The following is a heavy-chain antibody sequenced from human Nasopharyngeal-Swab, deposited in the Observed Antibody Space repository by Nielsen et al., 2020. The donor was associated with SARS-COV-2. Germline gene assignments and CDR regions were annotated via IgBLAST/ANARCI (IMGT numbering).Heavy chain of an antibody. D-gene: IGHD6-13*01. V-gene: IGHV3-66*01. CDR2: IYSGGST. J-gene: IGHJ4*02. CDR1: GFTVSSNY. CDR3: ASSGEQQLVPDY. Sequence: GESLKISCAASGFTVSSNYMSWVRQAPGKGLEWVSVIYSGGSTYYADSVQGRFTISRDNSKHTLYLQMNSLRAEDTAVYYCASSGEQQLVPDYWGQGTLVTVSS.